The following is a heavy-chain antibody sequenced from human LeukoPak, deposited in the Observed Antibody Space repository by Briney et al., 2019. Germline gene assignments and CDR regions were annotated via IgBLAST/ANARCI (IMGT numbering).Heavy chain of an antibody. CDR2: ISYDGSNK. J-gene: IGHJ4*02. CDR3: ARSYDSSGYYYPFLGY. CDR1: GFTFSSYA. V-gene: IGHV3-30*04. Sequence: GGSLRLSCAASGFTFSSYAMHWVRQAPGKGLEWAAVISYDGSNKYYADSVKGRFTISRDNSKNTLYLQMNSLRAEDTAVYYCARSYDSSGYYYPFLGYWGQGTLVTVPS. D-gene: IGHD3-22*01.